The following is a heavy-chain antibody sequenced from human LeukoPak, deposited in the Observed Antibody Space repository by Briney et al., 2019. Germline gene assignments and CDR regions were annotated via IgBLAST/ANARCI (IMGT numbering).Heavy chain of an antibody. CDR3: ARVAVAGPFDY. V-gene: IGHV4-59*12. Sequence: PSETLSLTCTVSGGSISSFYWSWIRQPPGKGLEWIGFISYSGSTNYNPSLRGRVTISVDTSKNQFSLKLSSVTAADTAVYYCARVAVAGPFDYWGQGTLVTVSS. J-gene: IGHJ4*02. CDR2: ISYSGST. D-gene: IGHD6-19*01. CDR1: GGSISSFY.